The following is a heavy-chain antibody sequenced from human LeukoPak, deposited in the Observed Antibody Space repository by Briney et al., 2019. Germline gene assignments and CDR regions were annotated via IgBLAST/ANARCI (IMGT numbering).Heavy chain of an antibody. CDR2: INSDGSST. V-gene: IGHV3-74*01. CDR3: ATLYGSGSYYED. Sequence: GGSLRLSCAASGFTFSSNWMHWVRQAPGKGLVWVSRINSDGSSTSYADSVKGRFTISRDNAKNTLYLQMNSLRAEDTAVYYCATLYGSGSYYEDWGQGTLVTVSS. D-gene: IGHD3-10*01. J-gene: IGHJ4*02. CDR1: GFTFSSNW.